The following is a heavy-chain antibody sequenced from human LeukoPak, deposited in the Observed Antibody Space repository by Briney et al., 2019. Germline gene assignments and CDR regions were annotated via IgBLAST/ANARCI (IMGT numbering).Heavy chain of an antibody. CDR2: IIPIFGTA. CDR3: GIGYCSSTSCQRSYYYGMDV. CDR1: GGTFSSYA. J-gene: IGHJ6*02. D-gene: IGHD2-2*03. Sequence: GASVKVSCKASGGTFSSYAISWVRQAPGQGLEWMGGIIPIFGTANYAQEFQGRVTITADESTSTAYMELSSLRSEDTAVYYCGIGYCSSTSCQRSYYYGMDVWGQGTTVTVSS. V-gene: IGHV1-69*13.